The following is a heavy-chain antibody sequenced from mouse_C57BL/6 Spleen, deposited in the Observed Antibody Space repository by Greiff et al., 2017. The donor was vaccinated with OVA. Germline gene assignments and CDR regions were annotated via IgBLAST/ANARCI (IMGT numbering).Heavy chain of an antibody. CDR3: VRPSSTSPFDY. CDR2: IDPEDGET. Sequence: VQLKESGAELVKPGASVKLSCTASGFNIKDYDMHWVKQRTEQGLEWIGRIDPEDGETKYAAKFQGKATITADTSSNTAYLQLSSLTSEDTAVYYCVRPSSTSPFDYWGQGTTLTVSS. J-gene: IGHJ2*01. CDR1: GFNIKDYD. V-gene: IGHV14-2*01.